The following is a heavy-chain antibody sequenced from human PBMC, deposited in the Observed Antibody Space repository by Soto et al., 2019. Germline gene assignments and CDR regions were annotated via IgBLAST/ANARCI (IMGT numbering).Heavy chain of an antibody. V-gene: IGHV4-30-2*01. CDR2: IYHSGSA. CDR3: ARAGRGTKGAFDY. Sequence: PSETLSLTCAVSGGSISSGGYSWSWIRQPPGKGLEWIGYIYHSGSAYYNPSLKSRVTISVDRSKNQFSLKLSSVTAADTAVYYCARAGRGTKGAFDYWGQGTLVTVSS. J-gene: IGHJ4*02. CDR1: GGSISSGGYS. D-gene: IGHD2-8*01.